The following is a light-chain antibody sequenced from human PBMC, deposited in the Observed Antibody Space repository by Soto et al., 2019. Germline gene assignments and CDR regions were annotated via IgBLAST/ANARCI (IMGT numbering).Light chain of an antibody. Sequence: QSALTQPASVSGSPGQSITISCTGTSSDVGGYNFVSWYQQHPGKAPKLIIYDVSNRPSGVSNRFSGSKSGNTASLTISGLQAEDEAAYYCSSYISSSTSDVFGTGTKVTVL. V-gene: IGLV2-14*01. CDR3: SSYISSSTSDV. J-gene: IGLJ1*01. CDR2: DVS. CDR1: SSDVGGYNF.